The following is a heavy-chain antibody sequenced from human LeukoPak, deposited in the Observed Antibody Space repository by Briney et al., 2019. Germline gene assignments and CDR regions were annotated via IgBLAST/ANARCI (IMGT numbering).Heavy chain of an antibody. Sequence: SETLSLTCTVSGGSISSGSYYWSWIRQPAGKGLEWIGRIYTSGSTNYNPSLKSRVTMSVDTSKNQFSLKLSSVTAADTAVYYCARVGGDFWSGYYKYYFDYWGQGTLVTVSS. CDR1: GGSISSGSYY. V-gene: IGHV4-61*02. CDR3: ARVGGDFWSGYYKYYFDY. D-gene: IGHD3-3*01. J-gene: IGHJ4*02. CDR2: IYTSGST.